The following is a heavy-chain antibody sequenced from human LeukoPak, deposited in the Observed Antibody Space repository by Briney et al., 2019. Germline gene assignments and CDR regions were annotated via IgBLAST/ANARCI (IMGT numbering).Heavy chain of an antibody. V-gene: IGHV1-18*01. CDR3: ARDLGDVLRYFDWSYYYYGMDV. D-gene: IGHD3-9*01. J-gene: IGHJ6*02. CDR1: GYTFTSYG. Sequence: ASVKVSCRASGYTFTSYGISWVRQAPEQGLEWMGWISAYNGNTNYAQKLQGRVTMTTDTSTSTAYMELRSLRSDDTAVYYCARDLGDVLRYFDWSYYYYGMDVWGQGTTVTVSS. CDR2: ISAYNGNT.